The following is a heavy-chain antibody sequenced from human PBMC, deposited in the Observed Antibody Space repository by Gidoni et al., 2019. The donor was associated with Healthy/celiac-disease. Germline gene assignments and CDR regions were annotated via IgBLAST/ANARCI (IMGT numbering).Heavy chain of an antibody. J-gene: IGHJ5*02. Sequence: QVQLQESGPGLVKPSETLSLTCTLSGGSISSYYWSWIRQPPGKGLEWIGYIYYSGSTNYNPSLKSRVTISVDTSKNQFSLKLSSVTAADTAVYYCARSTWIQFDPWGQGTLVTVSS. V-gene: IGHV4-59*01. CDR3: ARSTWIQFDP. D-gene: IGHD5-18*01. CDR2: IYYSGST. CDR1: GGSISSYY.